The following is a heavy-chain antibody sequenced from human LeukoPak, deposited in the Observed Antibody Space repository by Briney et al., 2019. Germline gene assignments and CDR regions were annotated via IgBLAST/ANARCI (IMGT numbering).Heavy chain of an antibody. V-gene: IGHV3-21*01. J-gene: IGHJ4*02. CDR1: GFTFSSYW. CDR2: ISSSSSYI. CDR3: ASELIVLGDNFDY. Sequence: GGSLRLSCAASGFTFSSYWMSWVRQAPGRGLEWVSSISSSSSYIYYADSVKGRFTISRDNAKNSLYLQMNSLRAEDTAVYYCASELIVLGDNFDYWGQGTLVTVSS. D-gene: IGHD3-22*01.